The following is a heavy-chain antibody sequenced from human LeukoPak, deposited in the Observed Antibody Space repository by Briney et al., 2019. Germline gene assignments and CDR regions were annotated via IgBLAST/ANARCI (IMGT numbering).Heavy chain of an antibody. J-gene: IGHJ6*02. Sequence: ASETLSLTCAVSGGSFSSGGFSRSWIRQPPGKGVGWIGDMCHNGSTHYSPSLQRRVTISVDRFKNQFSLRLRSVTAADTAVYYCGRETLGYCSGTTCSLGMDVWGQGTTVTVSS. CDR1: GGSFSSGGFS. CDR2: MCHNGST. CDR3: GRETLGYCSGTTCSLGMDV. V-gene: IGHV4-30-2*01. D-gene: IGHD2-2*01.